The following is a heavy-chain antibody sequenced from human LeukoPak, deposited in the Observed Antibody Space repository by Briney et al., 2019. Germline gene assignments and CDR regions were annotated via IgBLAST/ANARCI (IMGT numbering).Heavy chain of an antibody. CDR1: GYTFTIYY. V-gene: IGHV1-46*01. J-gene: IGHJ5*02. Sequence: ASVKVSCKASGYTFTIYYMHWVRQAPGQGLEWTGIINPSGGSTSYAQKFQGRVTMTRDTSTSTVYMELSSLRSEDTAVYYCARGQQWLGFDPWGQGTLVTVSS. D-gene: IGHD6-19*01. CDR2: INPSGGST. CDR3: ARGQQWLGFDP.